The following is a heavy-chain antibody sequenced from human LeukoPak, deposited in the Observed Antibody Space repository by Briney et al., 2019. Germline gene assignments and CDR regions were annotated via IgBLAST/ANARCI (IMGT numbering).Heavy chain of an antibody. CDR1: GNTFISYG. CDR2: INPNSGGT. Sequence: ASVKVSCKTFGNTFISYGISWVRQAPGQGLEWMGWINPNSGGTNYAQKFQGRVTMTRDTSISTAYMELSRLRSDDTAVYYCAIIATRRYIAAAGPRAASWGQEPWSPSPQ. CDR3: AIIATRRYIAAAGPRAAS. V-gene: IGHV1-2*02. D-gene: IGHD6-13*01. J-gene: IGHJ4*01.